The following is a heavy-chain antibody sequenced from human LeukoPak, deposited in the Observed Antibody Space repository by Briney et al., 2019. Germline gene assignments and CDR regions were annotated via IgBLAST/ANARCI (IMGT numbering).Heavy chain of an antibody. V-gene: IGHV4-31*02. Sequence: LRLSCAASGFTFSSYSMNWIRQHPGKGLEWIGYIYYSGSTYYNPSLKSRVTISVDTSKNQFSLKLSSVTAADTAVYYCARVEKYSSGWYLIDAFDIWGQGTMVTVSS. CDR2: IYYSGST. CDR3: ARVEKYSSGWYLIDAFDI. J-gene: IGHJ3*02. D-gene: IGHD6-19*01. CDR1: GFTFSSYS.